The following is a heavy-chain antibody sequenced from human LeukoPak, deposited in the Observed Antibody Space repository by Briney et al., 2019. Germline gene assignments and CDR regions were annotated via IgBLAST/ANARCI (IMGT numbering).Heavy chain of an antibody. V-gene: IGHV3-23*01. J-gene: IGHJ5*02. CDR2: ISGSGGST. Sequence: GGSLRLSCAASGFTFSSYAMSWVRQAPGKGLEWVSAISGSGGSTYYADSVKGRFTISRDNSKNTLYLQMNSLRAEDTAVYYCAKGSRGHRSGGSCYHTYNWFDPWGQGTLVTVSS. CDR1: GFTFSSYA. CDR3: AKGSRGHRSGGSCYHTYNWFDP. D-gene: IGHD2-15*01.